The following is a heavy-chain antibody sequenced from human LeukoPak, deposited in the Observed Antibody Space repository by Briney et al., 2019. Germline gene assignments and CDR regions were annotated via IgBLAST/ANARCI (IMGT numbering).Heavy chain of an antibody. CDR3: ARDFRSGSYYRGDY. V-gene: IGHV3-48*04. J-gene: IGHJ4*02. Sequence: PGGSLRLSCAASEFTFSTYSMNWVRQAPGKGLEWVSYISSSGSTIYYADSVKGRFTISRDNAKNSLYLQMNSLRAEDTAVYYCARDFRSGSYYRGDYWGQGTLVTVSS. CDR1: EFTFSTYS. D-gene: IGHD3-10*01. CDR2: ISSSGSTI.